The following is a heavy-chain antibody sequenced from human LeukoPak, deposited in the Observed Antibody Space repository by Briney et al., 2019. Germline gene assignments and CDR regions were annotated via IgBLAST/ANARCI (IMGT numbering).Heavy chain of an antibody. J-gene: IGHJ4*02. V-gene: IGHV3-33*06. D-gene: IGHD3-3*01. CDR3: AKDTAVQFLEPAF. Sequence: GGSLRLSCAASGFTFNTYGMHWVRQAPGKGLEWVAAIWFDGSVKHYSDAVKGRFTISRDNSLNTLYLQMNSLRVEDTAIHYCAKDTAVQFLEPAFWGQGTLVTVSS. CDR2: IWFDGSVK. CDR1: GFTFNTYG.